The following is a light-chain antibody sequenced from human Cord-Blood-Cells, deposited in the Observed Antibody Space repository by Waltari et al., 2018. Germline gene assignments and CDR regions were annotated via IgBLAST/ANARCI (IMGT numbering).Light chain of an antibody. CDR1: SSDAGSYNL. CDR3: CSYAGSHWV. Sequence: QSALTQPASVSGSPGPSITISCTGTSSDAGSYNLVSWYQQHPGKAPKLMIYEGSKRPSGVSNRFSGSKSGNTASLTISGLQAEDEADYYCCSYAGSHWVFGGGTKLTVL. CDR2: EGS. V-gene: IGLV2-23*01. J-gene: IGLJ3*02.